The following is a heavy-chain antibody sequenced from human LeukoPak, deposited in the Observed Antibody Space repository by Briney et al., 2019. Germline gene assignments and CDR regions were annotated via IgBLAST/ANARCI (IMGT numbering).Heavy chain of an antibody. CDR2: ISGTGGST. CDR1: GFTFSTYA. D-gene: IGHD3-10*01. CDR3: ARGLLWFGELLSDAFDI. V-gene: IGHV3-23*01. Sequence: GGSLRLSCAASGFTFSTYAMTWVRQAPGKGLEWVSLISGTGGSTYYADSVKGRFTISRDNSKNTLYLQMNSLRAEDTAVYYCARGLLWFGELLSDAFDIWGQGTMVTVSS. J-gene: IGHJ3*02.